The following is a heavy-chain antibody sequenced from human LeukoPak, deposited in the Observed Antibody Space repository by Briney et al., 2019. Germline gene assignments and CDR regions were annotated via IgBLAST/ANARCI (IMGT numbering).Heavy chain of an antibody. D-gene: IGHD1-26*01. CDR1: GGSISSSSYY. Sequence: SETLSLTCTVSGGSISSSSYYWGWIRQPPGKGLEWIGNIYYTGTTYYNPSPKSRVTISVDTSKNQFSLKLSSVTAADTAVYYCARPAPSGSYSRFDCWGQGTLVTVFS. V-gene: IGHV4-39*01. CDR3: ARPAPSGSYSRFDC. CDR2: IYYTGTT. J-gene: IGHJ4*02.